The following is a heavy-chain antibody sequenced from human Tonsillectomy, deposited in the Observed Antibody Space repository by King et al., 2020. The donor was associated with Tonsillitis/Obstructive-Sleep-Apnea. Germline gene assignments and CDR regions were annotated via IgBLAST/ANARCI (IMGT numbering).Heavy chain of an antibody. CDR3: ARDQDPDGFDV. J-gene: IGHJ3*01. V-gene: IGHV3-74*01. CDR1: GFAFSRFW. CDR2: INGDGCSR. Sequence: VQLVESGGGIIQPGGSLRLSCAASGFAFSRFWMHWVRQAPGKGLVWVSLINGDGCSRIYADSVRGRFTISRDNAKNTLYLQMNSLRAEDTAVYFCARDQDPDGFDVWGQGTLVTVSS.